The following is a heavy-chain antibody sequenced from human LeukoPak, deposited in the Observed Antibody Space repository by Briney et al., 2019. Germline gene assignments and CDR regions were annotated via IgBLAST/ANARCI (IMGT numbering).Heavy chain of an antibody. J-gene: IGHJ5*02. CDR2: IWYDGSNK. CDR1: GFTFSSYG. CDR3: ARGGDNWFDP. D-gene: IGHD3-3*01. Sequence: GGSLRLSCAASGFTFSSYGMHWVRQDPGKGLEWVAVIWYDGSNKYYADSVKGRFTISRDNSKNTLYLQMNSLRAEDTAVYYCARGGDNWFDPWGQGTLVTVSS. V-gene: IGHV3-33*01.